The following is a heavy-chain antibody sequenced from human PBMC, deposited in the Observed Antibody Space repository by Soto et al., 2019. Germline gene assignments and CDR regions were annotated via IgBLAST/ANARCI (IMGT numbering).Heavy chain of an antibody. V-gene: IGHV4-30-4*01. Sequence: PSETLSLTCTVSGGSISSGDYYWSWIRQPPGKGLEWIGYIYYSGSTYYNPSLKSRVTISVDTSKNQFSLKLSSVTAADTAVYYCASRERGYCTNGVCYGNLDYWGQGTLVTVSS. CDR3: ASRERGYCTNGVCYGNLDY. J-gene: IGHJ4*02. D-gene: IGHD2-8*01. CDR2: IYYSGST. CDR1: GGSISSGDYY.